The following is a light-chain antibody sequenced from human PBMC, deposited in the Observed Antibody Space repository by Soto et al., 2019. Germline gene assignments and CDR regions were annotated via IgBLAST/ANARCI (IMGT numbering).Light chain of an antibody. J-gene: IGKJ4*01. CDR2: GAS. V-gene: IGKV3-15*01. CDR1: QSIDSD. CDR3: QQYKDWPLT. Sequence: EIVMTQSPATLSVSPGERATLSCRASQSIDSDLAWYQQKPGQAPRLLVYGASTRATGFADRFGGSGSGTEFTLTISSLQSEDFAVYYCQQYKDWPLTFGGGTKVEIK.